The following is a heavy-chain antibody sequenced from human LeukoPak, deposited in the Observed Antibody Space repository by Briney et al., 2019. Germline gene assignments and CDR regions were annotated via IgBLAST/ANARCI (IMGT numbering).Heavy chain of an antibody. CDR2: IKQDGSEK. V-gene: IGHV3-7*01. CDR1: GFTFSSYW. Sequence: GGSLRLSCAASGFTFSSYWMSWVRQAPGKGLEWVANIKQDGSEKYYVDSVKDRFTISRDNAKNSLYLQMNSLRAEDTAVYHCARVDNYYDSSGYYSLDYWGQGTLVTVSS. J-gene: IGHJ4*02. D-gene: IGHD3-22*01. CDR3: ARVDNYYDSSGYYSLDY.